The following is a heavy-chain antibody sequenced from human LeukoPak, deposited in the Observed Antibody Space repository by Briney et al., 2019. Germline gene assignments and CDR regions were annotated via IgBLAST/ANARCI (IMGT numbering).Heavy chain of an antibody. Sequence: PSQTLSLTCTGSGGSISSGDYYWSWIRQPPGKGLEWIGYIYYSGSTYYNPSLKSRVTISVDTSKNQFSLKLSSVTAADTAVYYCARNRGEYSYGFDYWGQGTLVTVSS. CDR2: IYYSGST. D-gene: IGHD5-18*01. CDR3: ARNRGEYSYGFDY. J-gene: IGHJ4*02. CDR1: GGSISSGDYY. V-gene: IGHV4-30-4*01.